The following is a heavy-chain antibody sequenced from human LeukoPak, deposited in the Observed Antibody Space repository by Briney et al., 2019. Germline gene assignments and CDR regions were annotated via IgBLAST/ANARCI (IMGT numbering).Heavy chain of an antibody. CDR1: GFTFSTYA. D-gene: IGHD6-19*01. CDR2: IGDDGATT. J-gene: IGHJ4*02. V-gene: IGHV3-23*01. CDR3: AKGVSGWPYYFDY. Sequence: PGGSLRLSCAASGFTFSTYAMSWVRQTPGKGLEWVSAIGDDGATTYYADSVKGRFTISRDNSKNTLYLQMNSLRAEDTAVYYCAKGVSGWPYYFDYWGRGTLVTVSS.